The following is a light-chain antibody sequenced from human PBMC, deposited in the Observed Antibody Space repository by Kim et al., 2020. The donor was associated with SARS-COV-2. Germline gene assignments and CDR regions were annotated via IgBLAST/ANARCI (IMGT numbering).Light chain of an antibody. V-gene: IGKV1-12*01. J-gene: IGKJ2*01. CDR1: QAIRSW. CDR2: AAS. Sequence: DIQMIQSPSSVSASVGDRVTITCRASQAIRSWLAWYQQKPGKAPKVLISAASTLQGGVPSRFSGSGSGTVFTLTISSLQPEDFATYYCQQSNSFPYTFGQGTKLEIK. CDR3: QQSNSFPYT.